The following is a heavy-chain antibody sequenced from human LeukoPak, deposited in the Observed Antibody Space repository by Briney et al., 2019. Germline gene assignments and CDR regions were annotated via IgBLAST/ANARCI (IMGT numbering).Heavy chain of an antibody. V-gene: IGHV1-2*02. J-gene: IGHJ6*03. D-gene: IGHD2-2*01. CDR1: GYTFTGYY. CDR2: INPNSGGT. CDR3: ARGRCGSTSCYAGGYYYYYMDV. Sequence: ASVKVSCKASGYTFTGYYMHWVRQAPGQGLEWMGWINPNSGGTNYAQKFQGRVTMTRDTSISTAYMELSRLRSDDTAVYYCARGRCGSTSCYAGGYYYYYMDVWGKGTTVTVSS.